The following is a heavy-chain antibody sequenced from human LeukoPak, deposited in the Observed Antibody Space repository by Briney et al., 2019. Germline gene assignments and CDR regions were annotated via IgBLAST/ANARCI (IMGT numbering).Heavy chain of an antibody. CDR3: AKAPSMIVEENDY. CDR1: GFTFSSYA. CDR2: ISGSGGST. J-gene: IGHJ4*02. Sequence: PGGSLRLSCAASGFTFSSYAMSWVRQAPGKGLEWVSAISGSGGSTYYADSVKGRFTISRDNSKNTLYLQMNNLRAEDTAVYYCAKAPSMIVEENDYWGQGTLVTVSS. V-gene: IGHV3-23*01. D-gene: IGHD3-22*01.